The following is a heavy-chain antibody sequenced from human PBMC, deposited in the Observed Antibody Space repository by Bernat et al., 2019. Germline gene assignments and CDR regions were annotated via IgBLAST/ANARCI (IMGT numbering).Heavy chain of an antibody. CDR2: IKRKTDGGTT. J-gene: IGHJ4*02. D-gene: IGHD3-3*01. CDR1: GFTFGNAW. Sequence: EVQLVESGGGLVKPGGSLRLSCAASGFTFGNAWRSWVRQAPGKGLEWVGRIKRKTDGGTTDYAAPVKGRFTISRDDSKNTLYLQMNSLKTEDTAVYYCTTSDYDFWSGYWDYWGQGTLVTVSS. CDR3: TTSDYDFWSGYWDY. V-gene: IGHV3-15*01.